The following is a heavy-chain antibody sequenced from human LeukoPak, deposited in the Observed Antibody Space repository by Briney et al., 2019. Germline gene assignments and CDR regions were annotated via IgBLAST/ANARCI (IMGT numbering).Heavy chain of an antibody. V-gene: IGHV5-51*01. CDR1: GYTFTSYW. J-gene: IGHJ4*02. CDR3: ARRGSGWYVDY. D-gene: IGHD6-19*01. CDR2: IYPGDSDT. Sequence: GESPKISCKGSGYTFTSYWIGWVRQMPGKGLEWMGIIYPGDSDTRYSPSFQGQVSISVDKSISTAYLQWTSLKASDTAMYYCARRGSGWYVDYWGQGTLVTVSS.